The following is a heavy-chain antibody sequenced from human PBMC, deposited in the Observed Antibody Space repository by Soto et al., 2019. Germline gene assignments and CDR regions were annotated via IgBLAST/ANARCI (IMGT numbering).Heavy chain of an antibody. Sequence: QVQLVESGGGVVQPGGSLRLSCAASGFTFSNFVMHWVRQAPGKGLEWVAATSYDGKNKDHADSVEGRFTISRDNSKNTLYLQMNSLRHEDTAVYFCARERAIAATGIFYYWGQGTLVTVSS. CDR1: GFTFSNFV. CDR2: TSYDGKNK. D-gene: IGHD6-13*01. CDR3: ARERAIAATGIFYY. J-gene: IGHJ4*02. V-gene: IGHV3-30*04.